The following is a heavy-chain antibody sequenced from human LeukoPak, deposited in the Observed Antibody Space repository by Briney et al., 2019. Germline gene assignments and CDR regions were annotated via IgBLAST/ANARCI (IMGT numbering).Heavy chain of an antibody. CDR3: AKRGLVIRVILVGFHKEAYYFDS. CDR2: ISDSGGRT. J-gene: IGHJ4*02. Sequence: GSLRLSCAVSGITLSNYGMSWVRQAPGKGLEWVAGISDSGGRTNYADSVKGQFTSSRDNPKNTLYLQMNSLRTEDTAVYFCAKRGLVIRVILVGFHKEAYYFDSWGQGALVTVSS. D-gene: IGHD3-22*01. V-gene: IGHV3-23*01. CDR1: GITLSNYG.